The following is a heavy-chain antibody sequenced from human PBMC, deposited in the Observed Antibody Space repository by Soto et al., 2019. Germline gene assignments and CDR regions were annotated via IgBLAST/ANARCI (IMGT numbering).Heavy chain of an antibody. CDR1: GGTFSTYT. CDR3: ASLMSSGYYYGMDV. CDR2: IIPIIGII. J-gene: IGHJ6*02. D-gene: IGHD3-10*01. Sequence: GASVKVSCKASGGTFSTYTITWVLQAPGQGLEWMGRIIPIIGIINYAQKFQGRVTITADKSTSTVYMELSSLRSEDTAVYYCASLMSSGYYYGMDVWGQGTTVTVSS. V-gene: IGHV1-69*02.